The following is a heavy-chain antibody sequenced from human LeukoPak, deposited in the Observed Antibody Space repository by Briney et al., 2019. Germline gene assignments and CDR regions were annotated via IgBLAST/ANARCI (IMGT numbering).Heavy chain of an antibody. CDR3: AKDRIIIPAATSLDY. CDR1: GFTFSSYV. D-gene: IGHD2-2*01. J-gene: IGHJ4*02. CDR2: IRYDGNNQ. V-gene: IGHV3-30*02. Sequence: GGSLRLSCAASGFTFSSYVMHWVRQAPGKGLEWVAFIRYDGNNQNYADSVKGRFTISRDNSKNTVYLQMNSLRVEDTAVYYCAKDRIIIPAATSLDYWGQGTLVTVSS.